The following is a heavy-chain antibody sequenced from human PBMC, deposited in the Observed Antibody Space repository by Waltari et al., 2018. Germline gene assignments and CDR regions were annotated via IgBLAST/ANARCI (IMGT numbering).Heavy chain of an antibody. CDR3: AKDIDNFDY. Sequence: EVQLLESGGGLVQPGGSLRLSCAASGFTFSSYAMSWVRQAPGKGLEWVSVIYSGGSTYYADSVKGRFTISRDNSKNTLYLQMNSLRAEDTAVYYCAKDIDNFDYWGQGTLVTVSS. D-gene: IGHD2-15*01. CDR1: GFTFSSYA. V-gene: IGHV3-23*03. CDR2: IYSGGST. J-gene: IGHJ4*02.